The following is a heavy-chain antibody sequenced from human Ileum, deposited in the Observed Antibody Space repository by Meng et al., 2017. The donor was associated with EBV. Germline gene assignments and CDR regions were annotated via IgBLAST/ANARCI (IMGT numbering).Heavy chain of an antibody. CDR1: GYIFNNYG. Sequence: QVQLVQSGAEVKKPGASVKVSCKASGYIFNNYGVSWVRQAPGQGPEWMGWISAYNGNTNYAQNFQGRFTMTTDTSTSTAYMELRSLRSDDTAVYYCARDLPGGTKGTWLDLWGQGTPVTVSS. CDR3: ARDLPGGTKGTWLDL. CDR2: ISAYNGNT. D-gene: IGHD1-14*01. J-gene: IGHJ5*02. V-gene: IGHV1-18*01.